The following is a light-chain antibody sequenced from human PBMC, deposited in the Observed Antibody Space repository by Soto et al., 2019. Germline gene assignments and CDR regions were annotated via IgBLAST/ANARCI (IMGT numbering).Light chain of an antibody. CDR1: QSVSSN. J-gene: IGKJ1*01. V-gene: IGKV3-15*01. CDR3: QQYNNWPRT. CDR2: GAS. Sequence: EIVMTQSPATLSVSPGERATLSCRASQSVSSNLAWYQQKPGQAPRLLVYGASTRPTGIPTRFSGSGSGTEFTPTISSLQSEDFAVYYCQQYNNWPRTFGQGTKVDIK.